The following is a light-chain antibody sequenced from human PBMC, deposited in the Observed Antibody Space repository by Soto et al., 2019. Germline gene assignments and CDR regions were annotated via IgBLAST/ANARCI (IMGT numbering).Light chain of an antibody. CDR3: CAYTTLNTYV. CDR2: EVS. V-gene: IGLV2-14*01. J-gene: IGLJ1*01. CDR1: SSDVGAQNF. Sequence: QSVLSQPAYVSGSPGQSITISCTGTSSDVGAQNFVSWFQQHPGEAPKLIIFEVSNRPSGASDRFSGSKSGNTASLAISGLQAEDEADYFCCAYTTLNTYVFXTGTKVTVL.